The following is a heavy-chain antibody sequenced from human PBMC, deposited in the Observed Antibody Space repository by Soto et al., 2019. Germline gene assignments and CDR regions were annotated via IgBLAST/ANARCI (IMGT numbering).Heavy chain of an antibody. CDR3: GRAPTVTTRGGDY. J-gene: IGHJ4*02. CDR1: GGTFSSYA. V-gene: IGHV1-69*13. D-gene: IGHD4-17*01. CDR2: IIPIFGTA. Sequence: ASVKVSCKASGGTFSSYAISWVRQAPGQGLEWMGGIIPIFGTANYAQKFQGRVTITADESTSTAYMELSSLRSEDTAVYYCGRAPTVTTRGGDYWGQGTLVTVSS.